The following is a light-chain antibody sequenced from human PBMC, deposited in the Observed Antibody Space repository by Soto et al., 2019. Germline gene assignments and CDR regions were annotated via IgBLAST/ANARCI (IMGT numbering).Light chain of an antibody. CDR1: QYVNIY. J-gene: IGKJ4*01. Sequence: EIVLTQSPATVSLSPGERVTLSCRASQYVNIYLAWYQQKPGQAPRLLIYDASNRATDVPARFSGSGSGTDFTLTISSLESEDFAVYYCQQRANWPLTFGGGTKVEIK. V-gene: IGKV3-11*01. CDR2: DAS. CDR3: QQRANWPLT.